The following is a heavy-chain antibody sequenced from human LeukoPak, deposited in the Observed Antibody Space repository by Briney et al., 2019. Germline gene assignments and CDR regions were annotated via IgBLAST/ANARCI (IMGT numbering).Heavy chain of an antibody. Sequence: GGSLRLSCAASGFTFSSYAMSWVRQTPGKGLEWVSAISGSGGSTYYADSVKGRFTISRDNAKNSLYLQMNSLRAEDTAVYYCAREDSSGWYLGRSDAFDIWGQGTMVTVSS. V-gene: IGHV3-23*01. CDR2: ISGSGGST. J-gene: IGHJ3*02. CDR3: AREDSSGWYLGRSDAFDI. D-gene: IGHD6-19*01. CDR1: GFTFSSYA.